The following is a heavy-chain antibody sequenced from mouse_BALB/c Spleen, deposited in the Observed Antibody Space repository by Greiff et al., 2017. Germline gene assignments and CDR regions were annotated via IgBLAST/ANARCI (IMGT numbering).Heavy chain of an antibody. CDR1: GFTFSDYG. Sequence: EVMLVESGGGLVQPGGSRKLSCAASGFTFSDYGMAWVRQAPGKGPEWVAFISNLAYSIYYADTVTGRFTISRENAKNTLYLEMSSLRSEDTAMYYCARETSYYFDYWGQGTTLTVSS. V-gene: IGHV5-15*02. J-gene: IGHJ2*01. CDR2: ISNLAYSI. CDR3: ARETSYYFDY.